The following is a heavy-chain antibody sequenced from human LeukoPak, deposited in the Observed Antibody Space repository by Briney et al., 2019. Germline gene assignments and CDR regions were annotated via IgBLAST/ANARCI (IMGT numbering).Heavy chain of an antibody. CDR2: ISYDGSNK. V-gene: IGHV3-30*18. D-gene: IGHD2-2*01. CDR3: AKDSHCSSTSCYGGLKY. Sequence: PGRSLRLFCAASGFTFSSYGMHWVRQAPGKGRAWVAVISYDGSNKYYADSVKGRFTISRDNSKNTLYLQMNSLRAEDTAVYYCAKDSHCSSTSCYGGLKYWGQGTLVTVSS. J-gene: IGHJ4*02. CDR1: GFTFSSYG.